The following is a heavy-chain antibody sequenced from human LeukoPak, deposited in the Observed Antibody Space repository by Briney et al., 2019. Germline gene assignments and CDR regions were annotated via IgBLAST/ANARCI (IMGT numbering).Heavy chain of an antibody. J-gene: IGHJ6*02. D-gene: IGHD2-2*01. Sequence: ASVKVSCKTSGYTFTGYYVHWVRQAPGQGLEWMGWINPNSGDSNYAQKFRARVSMTTDTTINTAYLELTGLTSDDTALYYCARAERTVSGLDVWGQGTTVTVSS. CDR1: GYTFTGYY. CDR2: INPNSGDS. V-gene: IGHV1-2*02. CDR3: ARAERTVSGLDV.